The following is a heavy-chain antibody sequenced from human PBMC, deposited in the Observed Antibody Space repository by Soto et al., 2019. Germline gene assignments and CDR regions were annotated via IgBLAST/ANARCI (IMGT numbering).Heavy chain of an antibody. CDR2: IKQDGSGE. J-gene: IGHJ3*02. V-gene: IGHV3-7*05. Sequence: GGSLRLSCAASGFTFSSYWMSWVRQAPGKGLEWVANIKQDGSGEYYVDSVKGRFTISRDNAKNSLYLQMNSLRAEDTAVYYCARERPNDAFDIWGQGPMVTVSS. CDR1: GFTFSSYW. CDR3: ARERPNDAFDI.